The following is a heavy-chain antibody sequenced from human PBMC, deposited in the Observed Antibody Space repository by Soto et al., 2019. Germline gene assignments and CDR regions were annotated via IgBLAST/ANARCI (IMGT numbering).Heavy chain of an antibody. J-gene: IGHJ4*02. CDR3: AREEGGITGTTIIDY. CDR2: ISSSGSYI. CDR1: GFTFSSYS. V-gene: IGHV3-21*01. D-gene: IGHD1-20*01. Sequence: GGSLRLSCASSGFTFSSYSMNWVRQAPGKGLEWVSSISSSGSYIYYADSVKGRFTISRDNAKNSLYLQMNSLRAEDTAVYYCAREEGGITGTTIIDYWGQGTLVTVSS.